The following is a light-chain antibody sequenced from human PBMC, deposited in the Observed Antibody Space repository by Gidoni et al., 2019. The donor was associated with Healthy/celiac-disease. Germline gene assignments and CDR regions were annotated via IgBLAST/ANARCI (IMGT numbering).Light chain of an antibody. J-gene: IGKJ1*01. CDR2: WAS. V-gene: IGKV4-1*01. Sequence: DIVMTQSPDSLAVSLGERATINCKSSQSVLYSSNNQNYLAWYQQKPGQPPKLLIYWASTRESGVPDRFSGSGSGTDFTLTISSLQAEDVAVYYCQQYYSTPGTFXQXTKVEIK. CDR3: QQYYSTPGT. CDR1: QSVLYSSNNQNY.